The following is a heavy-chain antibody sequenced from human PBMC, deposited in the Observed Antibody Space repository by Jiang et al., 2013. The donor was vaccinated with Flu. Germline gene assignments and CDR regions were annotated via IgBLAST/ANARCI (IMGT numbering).Heavy chain of an antibody. V-gene: IGHV3-23*01. CDR3: AKVSTYYYDSSGYRSDY. J-gene: IGHJ4*02. D-gene: IGHD3-22*01. Sequence: LLESGGGLVQPGGSLRLSCAASGFTFSSYAMSWVRQAPGKGLEWVSAISGSGGSTYYADSVKGRFTISRDNSKNTLYLQMNSLRAEDTAVYYCAKVSTYYYDSSGYRSDYWGQGTLVTVSS. CDR2: ISGSGGST. CDR1: GFTFSSYA.